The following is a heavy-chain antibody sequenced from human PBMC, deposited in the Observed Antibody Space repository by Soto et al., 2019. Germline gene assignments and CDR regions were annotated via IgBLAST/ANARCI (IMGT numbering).Heavy chain of an antibody. V-gene: IGHV2-5*02. CDR3: VRNLRYYGGNYYYGMDA. CDR2: IYWDDDE. CDR1: GFSLNTGGVG. D-gene: IGHD3-10*01. J-gene: IGHJ6*02. Sequence: ITLKESGPTLVKPTQTLTLTCTFSGFSLNTGGVGVGWVRQPRGKAMEWLALIYWDDDERYRPSLRSRLNITKDTIYNQVVLTMTNMDPEDTATYYCVRNLRYYGGNYYYGMDAWGQGTTVTVSS.